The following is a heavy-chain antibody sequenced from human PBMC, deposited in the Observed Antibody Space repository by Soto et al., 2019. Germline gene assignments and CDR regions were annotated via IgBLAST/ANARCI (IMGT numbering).Heavy chain of an antibody. CDR2: IHYSGTT. V-gene: IGHV4-59*01. Sequence: SETLSLTCTVSGGSMRNYFWTWIRQPPGKGLEWIGYIHYSGTTSFFPSYNPSLRSRVTISEDTSKNQFSLKLLSVTTADTAAYFCAAGEASSRNLAPYYLDFWGQGTLVTVSS. J-gene: IGHJ4*02. CDR3: AAGEASSRNLAPYYLDF. D-gene: IGHD6-13*01. CDR1: GGSMRNYF.